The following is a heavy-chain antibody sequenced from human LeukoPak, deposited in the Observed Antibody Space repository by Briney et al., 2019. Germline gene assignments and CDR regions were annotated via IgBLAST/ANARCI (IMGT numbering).Heavy chain of an antibody. V-gene: IGHV5-51*01. J-gene: IGHJ5*02. Sequence: GESLKISCKGSGYSFTSYWIGWVRQMPGKGLEWMGIIYPGDSDTRYSPSFQGQVTISADKSISTAYLQWSSLKASDTAMYYCARRATTVTTADWFDPWGQGTLVTVSS. CDR3: ARRATTVTTADWFDP. D-gene: IGHD4-17*01. CDR2: IYPGDSDT. CDR1: GYSFTSYW.